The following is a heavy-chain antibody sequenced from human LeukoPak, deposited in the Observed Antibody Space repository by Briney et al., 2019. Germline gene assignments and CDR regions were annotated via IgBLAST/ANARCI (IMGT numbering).Heavy chain of an antibody. Sequence: GRSLRLSCAASGFTFSSYGMHWVRQAPGKGPEWVAVISYDGSNKYYADSVKGRFTISRDNSKNTLYLQMNSLRAEDTAVYYCAKESSKYCTNGVCYGVDYWGQGTLVTVSS. CDR3: AKESSKYCTNGVCYGVDY. CDR2: ISYDGSNK. D-gene: IGHD2-8*01. J-gene: IGHJ4*02. V-gene: IGHV3-30*18. CDR1: GFTFSSYG.